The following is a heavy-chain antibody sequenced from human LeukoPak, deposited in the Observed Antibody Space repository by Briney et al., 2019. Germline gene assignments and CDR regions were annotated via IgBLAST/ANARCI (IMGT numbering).Heavy chain of an antibody. Sequence: PGGPLRLSCAVSGFTFSSYAMSWVRQAPGKGLEWVSAISGSGGSTYYADSVKGRFTISRDNSKNTLYLQMNSLRAEDTAVYYCATLTGDCSSTSCYFFDYWGQGTLVTVSS. CDR1: GFTFSSYA. J-gene: IGHJ4*02. D-gene: IGHD2-2*01. V-gene: IGHV3-23*01. CDR2: ISGSGGST. CDR3: ATLTGDCSSTSCYFFDY.